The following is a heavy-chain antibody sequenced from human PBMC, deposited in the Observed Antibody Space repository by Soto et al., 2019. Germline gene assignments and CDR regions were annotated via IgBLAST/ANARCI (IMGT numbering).Heavy chain of an antibody. CDR1: GSSISSYY. J-gene: IGHJ5*02. D-gene: IGHD6-19*01. CDR2: IYYSGST. CDR3: ARQIAVAATNWFDP. Sequence: PSETLSLTCTVSGSSISSYYWSWIRQPPGKGLEWIGYIYYSGSTNYNPSLKSRVTISVDTSKNQFSLKLSSVTAADTAVYYCARQIAVAATNWFDPWGQGTLVTVSS. V-gene: IGHV4-59*01.